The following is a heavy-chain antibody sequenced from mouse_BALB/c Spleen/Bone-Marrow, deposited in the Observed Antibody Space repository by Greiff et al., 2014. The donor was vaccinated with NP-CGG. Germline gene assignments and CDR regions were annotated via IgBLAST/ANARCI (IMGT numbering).Heavy chain of an antibody. CDR2: ISSGGSYT. CDR3: ARHGGKGYAMDY. J-gene: IGHJ4*01. Sequence: EVKVVESGGGLVKPGGSLKLSCAASGFTFSSYAMSWVRQTPEKRLEWVATISSGGSYTYYPDSVKGRFTIPRDNAKNTLYLQMSSLRSEDTAMYYCARHGGKGYAMDYWGQGTSVTVSS. CDR1: GFTFSSYA. V-gene: IGHV5-9-3*01. D-gene: IGHD2-1*01.